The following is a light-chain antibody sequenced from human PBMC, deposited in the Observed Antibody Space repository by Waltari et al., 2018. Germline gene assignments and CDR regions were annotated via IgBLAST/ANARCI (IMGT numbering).Light chain of an antibody. J-gene: IGKJ1*01. CDR1: QSVDRW. CDR3: QHYKSYSRA. V-gene: IGKV1-5*03. CDR2: KAS. Sequence: DIQMTQSPSTLSASAGDRVTITCRASQSVDRWLAWYQQKQGKAPKLLIYKASNLDSGVPSRFSGSGSGTEFTLTISSLQPDDFATYYCQHYKSYSRAFGQGTKVEIE.